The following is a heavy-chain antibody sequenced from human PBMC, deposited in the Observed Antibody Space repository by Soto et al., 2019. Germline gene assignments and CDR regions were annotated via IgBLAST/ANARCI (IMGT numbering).Heavy chain of an antibody. CDR3: ATISPADYYYGMDV. Sequence: PGGSLRLSCAASGFTFSDYYMSWIRQAPGKGLEWVSYISSSSSYTNYADSVKGRFTISRDNAKNSLYLQMNSLRAEDTAVYYCATISPADYYYGMDVWGQGTKVTVSS. V-gene: IGHV3-11*06. D-gene: IGHD3-3*02. CDR1: GFTFSDYY. CDR2: ISSSSSYT. J-gene: IGHJ6*02.